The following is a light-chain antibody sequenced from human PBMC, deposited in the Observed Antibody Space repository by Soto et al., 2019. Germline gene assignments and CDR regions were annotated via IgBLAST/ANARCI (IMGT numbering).Light chain of an antibody. CDR1: SSNIGAGYD. CDR2: GNS. Sequence: QSVLTQPPSVSAAPGQRVTISCTGSSSNIGAGYDVHWYQQLPGTAPKLLIYGNSNRPSGVPDRFSGSKSGTSASLAITGLQAEDEFDYYCQSYDSSLSVLYVFGTGTKV. J-gene: IGLJ1*01. CDR3: QSYDSSLSVLYV. V-gene: IGLV1-40*01.